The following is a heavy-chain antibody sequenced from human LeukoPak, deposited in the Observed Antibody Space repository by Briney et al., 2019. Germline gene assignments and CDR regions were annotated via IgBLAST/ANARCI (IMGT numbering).Heavy chain of an antibody. CDR3: AKGKYSGYDYWFDP. D-gene: IGHD5-12*01. CDR2: ISWNSGSI. Sequence: GGSLRLSCAASGFTFNDYAMHWVRQAPGKGLEWVSGISWNSGSIGYADSVKGRFTISRDNAKNSLYLQMNSLRAEDTAFYYCAKGKYSGYDYWFDPWGQGTLVTVSS. CDR1: GFTFNDYA. J-gene: IGHJ5*02. V-gene: IGHV3-9*01.